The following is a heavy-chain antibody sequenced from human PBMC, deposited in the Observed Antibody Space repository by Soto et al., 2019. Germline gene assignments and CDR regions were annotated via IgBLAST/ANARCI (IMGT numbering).Heavy chain of an antibody. CDR2: IYYSGST. V-gene: IGHV4-39*07. CDR1: GGSISSSSYY. Sequence: PSETLSLTCTVSGGSISSSSYYWGWIRQPPGKGLEWIGSIYYSGSTYYNPSLKSRVTISVDTSKNQFSLKLSSVTAADTAVYYCARGDYDFWSGYFYGMDVWGQGTTVTVSS. J-gene: IGHJ6*02. CDR3: ARGDYDFWSGYFYGMDV. D-gene: IGHD3-3*01.